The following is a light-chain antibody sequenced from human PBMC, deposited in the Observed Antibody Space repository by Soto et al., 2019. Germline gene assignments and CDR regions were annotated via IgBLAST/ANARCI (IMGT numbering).Light chain of an antibody. CDR2: RDI. Sequence: SYELTQPLSVSVALGQTARITCGENNIGGKNVHWYQQKPGQAPVLDLYRDINRPSGIPERFSGSNSGITATLTISRAQAGDEADYYCQVWDSSTLWVFGGGTKLTVL. V-gene: IGLV3-9*01. CDR3: QVWDSSTLWV. CDR1: NIGGKN. J-gene: IGLJ3*02.